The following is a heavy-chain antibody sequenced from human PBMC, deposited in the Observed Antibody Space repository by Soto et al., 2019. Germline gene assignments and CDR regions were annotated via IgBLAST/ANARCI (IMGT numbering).Heavy chain of an antibody. CDR1: GFTFSGYA. J-gene: IGHJ6*02. V-gene: IGHV3-30*04. CDR3: ARDSQLFGYYQYGMDV. Sequence: PGGSLRLSCAASGFTFSGYAMHWVRQAPGKGLEWVAVISYDGSNKYYADSVKGRFTISRDNSKNTLYLQMNSLRVEDTAVYLCARDSQLFGYYQYGMDVWGQGTTVTVSS. D-gene: IGHD3-3*01. CDR2: ISYDGSNK.